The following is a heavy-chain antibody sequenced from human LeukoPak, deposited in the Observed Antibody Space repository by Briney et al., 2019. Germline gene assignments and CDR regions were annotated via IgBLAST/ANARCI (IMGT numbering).Heavy chain of an antibody. Sequence: NPGGCLRLSCAASGFTFSSFAMSWVRQAPGKGLEWVSAISGSGGDTYYADSVKGRFIISRDNSKKTLYLQMNSLRAADTAVYYCAREAVTTPSFDYWGQGTLVTVSS. CDR3: AREAVTTPSFDY. CDR1: GFTFSSFA. D-gene: IGHD4-17*01. CDR2: ISGSGGDT. V-gene: IGHV3-23*01. J-gene: IGHJ4*02.